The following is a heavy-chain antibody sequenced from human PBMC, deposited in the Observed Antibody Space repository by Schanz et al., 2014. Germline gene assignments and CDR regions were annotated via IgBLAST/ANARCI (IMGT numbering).Heavy chain of an antibody. Sequence: QVQLVQSGTQVKKPGASVKVSCTASGYTFTSYDINWVRQAPGQGLEWLGWMNPNSGNPGFAQKFRGRVTMTRNTSMSTAYIELHILTSEDTAVYYCASSGAGYSSSWDFDYWGQGTLVTVSS. D-gene: IGHD6-13*01. CDR1: GYTFTSYD. V-gene: IGHV1-8*01. CDR2: MNPNSGNP. CDR3: ASSGAGYSSSWDFDY. J-gene: IGHJ4*02.